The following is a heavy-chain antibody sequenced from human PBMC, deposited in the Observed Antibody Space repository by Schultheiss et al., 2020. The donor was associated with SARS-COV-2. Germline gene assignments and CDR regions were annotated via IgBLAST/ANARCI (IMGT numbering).Heavy chain of an antibody. CDR3: AKGGDIVVAGNAFDI. Sequence: SETLSLTCTVSGGSFSSNYYYWGWIRQPPGKGLEWIGSIYYTGSTYYSPSLNSRVTISVDTSRNQFSLKLTSMTAADTAIYYCAKGGDIVVAGNAFDIWGQGTMVTVSS. CDR1: GGSFSSNYYY. V-gene: IGHV4-39*01. J-gene: IGHJ3*02. D-gene: IGHD2-15*01. CDR2: IYYTGST.